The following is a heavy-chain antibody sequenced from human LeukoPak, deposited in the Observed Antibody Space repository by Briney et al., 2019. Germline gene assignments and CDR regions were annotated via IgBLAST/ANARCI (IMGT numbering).Heavy chain of an antibody. V-gene: IGHV3-15*01. D-gene: IGHD3-9*01. CDR1: GFTFSNAW. CDR2: IKSKTDGGTT. Sequence: GGSLRLSCAASGFTFSNAWMSWARQAPGKGLEWVGRIKSKTDGGTTDYAAPVKGRFTISRDDSKNTLYLQMNSLKTEDTAVYYCTTRLRYFDWTIYDFDYWGQGTLVTVSS. CDR3: TTRLRYFDWTIYDFDY. J-gene: IGHJ4*02.